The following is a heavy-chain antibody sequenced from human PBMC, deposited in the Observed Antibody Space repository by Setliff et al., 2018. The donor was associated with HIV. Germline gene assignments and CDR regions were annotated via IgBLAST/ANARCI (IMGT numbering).Heavy chain of an antibody. CDR2: IIPVYGTT. D-gene: IGHD3-22*01. Sequence: SVKVSCKASGGTFSSYGISWVRQAPGQGLEWMGRIIPVYGTTNYAQKFQGRVTITADKSTSTAYMELSSLRSEDAAVYYCARYESSGHDAFDLWGQGTMVT. CDR1: GGTFSSYG. CDR3: ARYESSGHDAFDL. J-gene: IGHJ3*01. V-gene: IGHV1-69*06.